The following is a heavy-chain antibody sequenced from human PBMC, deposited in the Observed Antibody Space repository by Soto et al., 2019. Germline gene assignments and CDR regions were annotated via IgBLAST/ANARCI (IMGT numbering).Heavy chain of an antibody. Sequence: QVQLQESGPGLVKPSETLSLTCTVSGGSISSYYWSWIRQPPGKGLEWIGYIYYSGSTNYNPSLKSRVTISVDTSKNQFSLKLSSVTAADTAVYYCARASKTTPFRNWGQGTLVTVSS. CDR2: IYYSGST. CDR1: GGSISSYY. J-gene: IGHJ4*02. CDR3: ARASKTTPFRN. V-gene: IGHV4-59*01.